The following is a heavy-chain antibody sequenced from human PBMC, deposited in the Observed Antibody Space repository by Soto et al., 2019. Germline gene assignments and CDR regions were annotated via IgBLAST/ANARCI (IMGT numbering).Heavy chain of an antibody. J-gene: IGHJ4*02. CDR2: ISSSSIYI. CDR1: VFTGSSYS. D-gene: IGHD2-15*01. Sequence: PGGSLRLSCAASVFTGSSYSMNWVRQAPGKGLEWVSSISSSSIYIYYADSVKGRFTISRDNAKNSLYLQMNSLRAEDTAVYYCARAESGGSSFDYWGQGTLVTVSS. V-gene: IGHV3-21*01. CDR3: ARAESGGSSFDY.